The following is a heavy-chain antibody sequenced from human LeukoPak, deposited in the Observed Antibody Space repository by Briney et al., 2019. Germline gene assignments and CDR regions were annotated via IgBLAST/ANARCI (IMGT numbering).Heavy chain of an antibody. CDR2: IYYSGST. J-gene: IGHJ3*02. Sequence: SETLSLTCTVSGASISFYYWSWIRQPPGKGLEWIGYIYYSGSTNYNPSLKSRVTMSIDTSKNHFSLNLNSVTAADTAIYYCALDSRGWSHDSFDIWGQGTMVTGSS. CDR1: GASISFYY. V-gene: IGHV4-59*01. D-gene: IGHD6-19*01. CDR3: ALDSRGWSHDSFDI.